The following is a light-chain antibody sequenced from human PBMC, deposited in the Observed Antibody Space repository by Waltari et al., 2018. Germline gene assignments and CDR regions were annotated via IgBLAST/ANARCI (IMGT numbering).Light chain of an antibody. CDR2: DNI. CDR3: GTWDSSLRTYV. J-gene: IGLJ1*01. V-gene: IGLV1-51*01. Sequence: QSVLTQSPSLSAAPGQKVAISCSGSTSNIYNNSVCWYQQLPGTAPKLLIFDNIRRPSGIPDRFSGSKSGSSATLDIAGLQTADEADYYCGTWDSSLRTYVFGPGTRVTVL. CDR1: TSNIYNNS.